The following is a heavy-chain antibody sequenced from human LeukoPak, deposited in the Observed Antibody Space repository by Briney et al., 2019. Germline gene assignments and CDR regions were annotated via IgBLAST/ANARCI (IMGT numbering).Heavy chain of an antibody. CDR1: GGSISSYY. CDR3: ARGDPYSSSWYFDP. V-gene: IGHV4-59*01. J-gene: IGHJ5*02. CDR2: IYYSGST. Sequence: SETLSLTCTVSGGSISSYYWSWVRQPPGKGLEWIGYIYYSGSTNYNPSLKSRVTISVDTSKNQFSLKLSSVTAADTAVYYCARGDPYSSSWYFDPWGQGTLVTVSS. D-gene: IGHD6-13*01.